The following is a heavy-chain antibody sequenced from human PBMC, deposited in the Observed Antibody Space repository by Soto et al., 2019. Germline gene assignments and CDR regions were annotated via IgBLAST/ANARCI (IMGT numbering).Heavy chain of an antibody. CDR2: IYPGDSEI. V-gene: IGHV5-51*01. CDR1: GYRFANHW. J-gene: IGHJ4*02. CDR3: ARTPRVSRASTVNLDY. Sequence: PGESLKISCESFGYRFANHWIGLVRQMPGEGLEWMGIIYPGDSEIRYSPSFQGQVTISTDQAIDTAYLQLDNLQASDTAIYYCARTPRVSRASTVNLDYWGQGTLVTVSS. D-gene: IGHD4-17*01.